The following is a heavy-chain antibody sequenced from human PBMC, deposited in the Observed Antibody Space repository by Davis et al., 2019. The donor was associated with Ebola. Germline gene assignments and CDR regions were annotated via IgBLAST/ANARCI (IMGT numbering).Heavy chain of an antibody. CDR2: ISASNHYI. CDR1: EFTFSHYS. Sequence: GESLKISCAASEFTFSHYSMNWVRQAPGKGLDWISSISASNHYILYADSVKGRFTISRDNAKNSLYLQMNSLRAEDTAVYYCARDAAYCNGIVCPSEYWGQGTLVTVSS. CDR3: ARDAAYCNGIVCPSEY. J-gene: IGHJ4*02. V-gene: IGHV3-21*01. D-gene: IGHD2/OR15-2a*01.